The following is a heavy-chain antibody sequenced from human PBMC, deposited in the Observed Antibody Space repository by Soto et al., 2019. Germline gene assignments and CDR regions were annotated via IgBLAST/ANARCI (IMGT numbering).Heavy chain of an antibody. V-gene: IGHV1-8*01. CDR2: MNPNSGNT. CDR3: ARGHKFGESDLVPYYYYYMDV. CDR1: GYTFTSYD. D-gene: IGHD3-10*01. J-gene: IGHJ6*03. Sequence: QVQLVQSGAEVKKPGASVKVSCKASGYTFTSYDINWVRQATGQGLEWMGWMNPNSGNTGYAQKFQGRVTMTRNTSISTAYMELSSLRSEDTAVYYCARGHKFGESDLVPYYYYYMDVWGKGTTVTVSS.